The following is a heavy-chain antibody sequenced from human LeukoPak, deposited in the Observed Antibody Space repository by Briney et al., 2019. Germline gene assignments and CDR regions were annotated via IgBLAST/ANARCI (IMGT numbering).Heavy chain of an antibody. J-gene: IGHJ4*02. CDR2: IYYSGST. CDR1: GGSISSYY. Sequence: SETLSLTCTVSGGSISSYYWSWIRQPPGKGLERIGYIYYSGSTNYNPSLKSRVTISVDTSKNQFSLKLSSVTAADTAVYYCARDYSSYGPGYYFDYWGQGTLVTVSS. V-gene: IGHV4-59*01. CDR3: ARDYSSYGPGYYFDY. D-gene: IGHD6-6*01.